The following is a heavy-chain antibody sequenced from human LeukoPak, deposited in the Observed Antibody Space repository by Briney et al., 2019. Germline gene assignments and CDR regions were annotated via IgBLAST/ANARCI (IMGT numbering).Heavy chain of an antibody. D-gene: IGHD2-21*01. V-gene: IGHV5-51*01. J-gene: IGHJ4*02. Sequence: KVSCKASGYTFTSYAMNWVRQAPGQGLEWMGIIYPGDSDTRYSPSFQGQVTISADKSISTAYLQWSSLKASDTAMYYCARHGDVDYWGQGTLVTVSS. CDR3: ARHGDVDY. CDR2: IYPGDSDT. CDR1: GYTFTSYA.